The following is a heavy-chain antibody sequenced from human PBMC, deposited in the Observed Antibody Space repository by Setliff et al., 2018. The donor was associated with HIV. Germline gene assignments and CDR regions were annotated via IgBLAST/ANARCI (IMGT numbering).Heavy chain of an antibody. J-gene: IGHJ3*02. Sequence: ASVKVSCKASGFAFTNFHIHWMRQAPGQGLEWMGWISAYNGNTDYAQKVQGRVTMTTNTSTSTAYMELRSLRSDDTAVYYCARGLYSSSSRGAFDIWGQGTMVTVSS. CDR3: ARGLYSSSSRGAFDI. V-gene: IGHV1-18*04. CDR2: ISAYNGNT. CDR1: GFAFTNFH. D-gene: IGHD6-6*01.